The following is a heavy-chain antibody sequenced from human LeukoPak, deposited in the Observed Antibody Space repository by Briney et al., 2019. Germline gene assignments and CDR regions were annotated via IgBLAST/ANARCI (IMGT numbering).Heavy chain of an antibody. Sequence: GGSLRLSCAASGFTFSSYSMNWVRQAPGKGLEWVSSISSSSYIYYADSVKGRFTISRDNAKNSLYLQMNSLRAEDTAVYYCARDQAVTSCFDYWGQGTLVTASS. J-gene: IGHJ4*02. CDR3: ARDQAVTSCFDY. CDR1: GFTFSSYS. CDR2: ISSSSYI. D-gene: IGHD4-17*01. V-gene: IGHV3-21*01.